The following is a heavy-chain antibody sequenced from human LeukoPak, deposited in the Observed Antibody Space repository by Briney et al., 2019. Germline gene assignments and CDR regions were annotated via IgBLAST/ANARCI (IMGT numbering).Heavy chain of an antibody. V-gene: IGHV3-23*01. D-gene: IGHD3-10*01. Sequence: QTGGSLRLSCAASGFTFSSYAMSWVRQAPGKGLEWVSAISGSGGSTYYADSVKGRFTISRDNSKNTLYLQMNSLRAEDTAVYYCAKAPHYGSGSYDWFDPWGQGTPVTVSS. J-gene: IGHJ5*02. CDR3: AKAPHYGSGSYDWFDP. CDR2: ISGSGGST. CDR1: GFTFSSYA.